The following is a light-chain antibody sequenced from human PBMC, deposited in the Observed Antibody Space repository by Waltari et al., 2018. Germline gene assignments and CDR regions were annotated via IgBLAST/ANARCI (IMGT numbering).Light chain of an antibody. J-gene: IGLJ3*02. Sequence: QSAPPQPAPVSGSPGQPITISCTGTSSVVGGYNLVPWYQQHPGKAPKLMIYEVSKRPSGVSNRFSGSKSGNTASLTISGLQAEDEADYYCCSYAGSSTLWVFGGGTKLTVL. CDR3: CSYAGSSTLWV. CDR2: EVS. V-gene: IGLV2-23*02. CDR1: SSVVGGYNL.